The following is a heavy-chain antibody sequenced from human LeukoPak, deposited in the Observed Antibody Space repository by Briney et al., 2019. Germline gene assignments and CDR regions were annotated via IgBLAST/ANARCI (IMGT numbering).Heavy chain of an antibody. J-gene: IGHJ6*02. D-gene: IGHD4-17*01. V-gene: IGHV4-4*07. CDR2: IYTSGNI. Sequence: KPSETLSLTCTVSGVSIKTYFWSWIRQPAGKGLEWIGRIYTSGNITSNPSLKSRVSLSADSSKNQFSLRLSSVTAADTAVYYCARDARDYGDYSYYYGLDVWGQGTTVTVSS. CDR3: ARDARDYGDYSYYYGLDV. CDR1: GVSIKTYF.